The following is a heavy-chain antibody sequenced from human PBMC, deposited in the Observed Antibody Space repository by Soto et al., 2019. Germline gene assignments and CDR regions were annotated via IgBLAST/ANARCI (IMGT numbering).Heavy chain of an antibody. CDR3: ARATGADKEDY. CDR1: GFTFISYW. Sequence: GGSLRLSCAASGFTFISYWMSWVLQAPGKGLEWVANIKEDGSERYYVDSVKGRFTISRDNAKNSLYLQMNSLRAEDTAVYYCARATGADKEDYWGQGTLVTVSS. V-gene: IGHV3-7*04. J-gene: IGHJ4*02. CDR2: IKEDGSER. D-gene: IGHD3-10*01.